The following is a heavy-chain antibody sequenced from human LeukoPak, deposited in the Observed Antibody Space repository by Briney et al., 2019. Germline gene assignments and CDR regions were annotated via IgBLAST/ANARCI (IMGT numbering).Heavy chain of an antibody. CDR3: ARRAPMSGWYYFDY. D-gene: IGHD6-19*01. J-gene: IGHJ4*02. V-gene: IGHV4-59*08. CDR1: GGSISSYY. CDR2: IYYSGST. Sequence: SETLSLTCTVSGGSISSYYWSWIRQPPGKGLEWIGYIYYSGSTNYNPSLKSRVTISVDTSKNQFSLKLSSVTAADTAVYYCARRAPMSGWYYFDYWGQGTLVTVSS.